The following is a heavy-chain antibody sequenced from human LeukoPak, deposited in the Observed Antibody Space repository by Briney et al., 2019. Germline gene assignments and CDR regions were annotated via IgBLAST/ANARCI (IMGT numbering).Heavy chain of an antibody. CDR1: GFTFTSYA. CDR2: ISGSGGST. J-gene: IGHJ5*02. V-gene: IGHV3-23*01. D-gene: IGHD6-13*01. Sequence: GGSLRLSCAASGFTFTSYAMSWVRQAPGKGLEWVSAISGSGGSTYYADSVKGRYTISRDNSKNTLYLQMNSLRAEDTAVYYCAKPRPSYSSSWYDHWGQGTLVTVSS. CDR3: AKPRPSYSSSWYDH.